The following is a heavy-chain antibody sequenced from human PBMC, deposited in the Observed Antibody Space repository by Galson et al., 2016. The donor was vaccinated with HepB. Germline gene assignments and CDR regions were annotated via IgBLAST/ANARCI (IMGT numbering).Heavy chain of an antibody. J-gene: IGHJ4*02. CDR2: INRDGSST. D-gene: IGHD1-1*01. CDR1: GFTFSDYW. CDR3: ARDTWTWN. V-gene: IGHV3-74*01. Sequence: SLRLSCAVSGFTFSDYWMHWVRQVPGKGLVWVARINRDGSSTNYADSVKGRFTISRDNSKNTVYLQMDSLRAEDTAVYYCARDTWTWNGGQGALVTVSS.